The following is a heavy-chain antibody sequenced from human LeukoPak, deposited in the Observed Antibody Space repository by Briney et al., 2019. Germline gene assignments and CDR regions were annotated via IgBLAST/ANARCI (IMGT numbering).Heavy chain of an antibody. CDR2: NYYNGRN. V-gene: IGHV4-39*07. CDR3: AGTRQGWLPQYYFDY. D-gene: IGHD5-12*01. J-gene: IGHJ4*02. Sequence: WGSLTLTCTVSGGSISNNNNYWARLRPAPGKGLVWVGSNYYNGRNFYNPSLKSQVPISLDTSKNQCSLRLSSVTAADTAVYYCAGTRQGWLPQYYFDYWGQGTLVTGSS. CDR1: GGSISNNNNY.